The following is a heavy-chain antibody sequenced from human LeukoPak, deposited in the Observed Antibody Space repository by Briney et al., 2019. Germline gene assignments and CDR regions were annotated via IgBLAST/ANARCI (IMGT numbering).Heavy chain of an antibody. D-gene: IGHD3-22*01. CDR3: AKHSTYESALLGFDP. CDR1: GFAFSSYG. Sequence: GGSLRLSCAASGFAFSSYGMHWVRQAPGKGLEWVAFIRYDGSNKYYADSVKGRFTISRDNSKNTLYLQMNSLRAEDTAVYYCAKHSTYESALLGFDPWGQGTLVTVSS. V-gene: IGHV3-30*02. CDR2: IRYDGSNK. J-gene: IGHJ5*02.